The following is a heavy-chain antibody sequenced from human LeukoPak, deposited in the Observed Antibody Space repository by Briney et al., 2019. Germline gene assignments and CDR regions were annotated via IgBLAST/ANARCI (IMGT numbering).Heavy chain of an antibody. Sequence: GESLKISCKASGYSFTNYWIGWVRQMPGKGLEWMGIIYPGDSDTRYSPSFQGQVTISADKSISTAYLQWSSLKASDTAMYYCARLETAMVTGIDYWGQGTLVTVSS. CDR1: GYSFTNYW. V-gene: IGHV5-51*01. CDR2: IYPGDSDT. D-gene: IGHD5-18*01. CDR3: ARLETAMVTGIDY. J-gene: IGHJ4*02.